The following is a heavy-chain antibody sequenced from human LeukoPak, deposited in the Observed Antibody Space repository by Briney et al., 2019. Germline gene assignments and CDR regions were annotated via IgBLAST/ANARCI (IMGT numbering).Heavy chain of an antibody. CDR2: IYPADSDT. V-gene: IGHV5-51*01. Sequence: GEALKISCKGSGYPFYSYWIGWVRQMPGKRLEWMGIIYPADSDTTYSPSFGSQVTISADKSINTAYLQLSSLKASDTAMYYCARRPPTVVTLSRDALHIWGQGTMVIVSS. CDR3: ARRPPTVVTLSRDALHI. D-gene: IGHD4-23*01. J-gene: IGHJ3*02. CDR1: GYPFYSYW.